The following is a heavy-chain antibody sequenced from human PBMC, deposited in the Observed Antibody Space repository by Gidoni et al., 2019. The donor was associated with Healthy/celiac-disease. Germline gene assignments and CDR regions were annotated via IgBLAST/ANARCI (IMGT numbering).Heavy chain of an antibody. CDR3: SHEVGATGWFDP. Sequence: SLKSRVTISVDTSKNQFSLKLSSVTAADTAVYYCSHEVGATGWFDPWGQGTLVTVSS. D-gene: IGHD1-26*01. V-gene: IGHV4-39*01. J-gene: IGHJ5*02.